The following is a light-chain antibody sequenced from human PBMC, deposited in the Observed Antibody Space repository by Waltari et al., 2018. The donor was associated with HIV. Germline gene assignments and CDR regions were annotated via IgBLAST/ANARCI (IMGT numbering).Light chain of an antibody. CDR3: QQYNNWPPIT. V-gene: IGKV3-15*01. CDR2: GAS. J-gene: IGKJ5*01. CDR1: QSVGTN. Sequence: EIVMTQSPATLSVSPGDRATLSCRASQSVGTNLAWYQQKPGQAPRLLIFGASSRATGIPARFSGSGSGTEFTLTISGLQSEDFAVYYCQQYNNWPPITFGQGTRLEIK.